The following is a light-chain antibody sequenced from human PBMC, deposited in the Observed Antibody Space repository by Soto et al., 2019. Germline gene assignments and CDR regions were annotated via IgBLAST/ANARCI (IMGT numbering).Light chain of an antibody. CDR1: SSNIGSNT. CDR3: ATWDDSLNAWV. Sequence: QSVLTQPPSASGTPGQRVTISCSGSSSNIGSNTVNWYQQLPGTAPKLLIYSDNQRTSGVPDRFSGSKSGTSASLAISGLLSEDDADDYCATWDDSLNAWVFGGGTKLTVL. V-gene: IGLV1-44*01. CDR2: SDN. J-gene: IGLJ3*02.